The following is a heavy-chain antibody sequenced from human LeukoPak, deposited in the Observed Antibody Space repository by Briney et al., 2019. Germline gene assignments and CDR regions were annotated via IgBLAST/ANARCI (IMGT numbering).Heavy chain of an antibody. J-gene: IGHJ4*02. CDR2: ISFDGTDA. Sequence: GGSLRLSCAASGFTFSSYAIHWVRQAPGKGLEWVAVISFDGTDAFYADSVKGRFTISRDNAKKSLYLEMNSLGAEDTAVYYCAKDSHSWSRDYWGQGTLVTVSS. CDR1: GFTFSSYA. CDR3: AKDSHSWSRDY. V-gene: IGHV3-30*04. D-gene: IGHD6-13*01.